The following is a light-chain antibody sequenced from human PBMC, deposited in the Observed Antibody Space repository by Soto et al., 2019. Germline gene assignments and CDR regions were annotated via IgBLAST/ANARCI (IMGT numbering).Light chain of an antibody. J-gene: IGLJ1*01. V-gene: IGLV1-44*01. CDR2: TNN. CDR3: ATWDDSLKGV. CDR1: TXNIGSHS. Sequence: QSVLTQPPSASGTPGQRVTISCSGSTXNIGSHSVNWFQHLPGTAPKLLIITNNQRPSGVPDRFSGYKSGTSASLVISGLQSEDGAYYYCATWDDSLKGVFGTGTKVTVL.